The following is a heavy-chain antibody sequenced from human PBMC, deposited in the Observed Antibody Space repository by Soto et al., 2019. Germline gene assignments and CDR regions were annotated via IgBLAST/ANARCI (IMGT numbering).Heavy chain of an antibody. CDR1: GGSLSSGDYY. V-gene: IGHV4-30-4*01. Sequence: SETLSLTCTVSGGSLSSGDYYWSWIRQPPGKGLEWIGYIYYSGSTYYNPSLKSRVTISVDTSKNQFSLKLSSVTAADTAVYYCARAEVVPAAIQPFDPWGQGTLVTVSA. CDR2: IYYSGST. J-gene: IGHJ5*02. CDR3: ARAEVVPAAIQPFDP. D-gene: IGHD2-2*01.